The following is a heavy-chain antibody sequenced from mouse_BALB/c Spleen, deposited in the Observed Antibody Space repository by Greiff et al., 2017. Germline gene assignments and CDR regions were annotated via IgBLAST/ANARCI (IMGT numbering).Heavy chain of an antibody. CDR2: ISSGGGST. CDR1: GFSFSSYD. J-gene: IGHJ2*01. V-gene: IGHV5-12-1*01. CDR3: ARHRGYFDY. Sequence: EVHLVESGGGLVKPGGSLKLSCAASGFSFSSYDMSWVRQTPEKRLEWVAYISSGGGSTYYPDTVKGRFTISRDNAKNTLYLQMSSLMSEDTAMYYCARHRGYFDYWGQGTTLTVSS.